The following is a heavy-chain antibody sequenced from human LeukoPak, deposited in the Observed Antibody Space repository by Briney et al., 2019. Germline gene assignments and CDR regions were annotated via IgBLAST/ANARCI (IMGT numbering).Heavy chain of an antibody. Sequence: GGSLRLSCTASGFTFSIYSINWVRQAPGKGLEWVSYISSSGSTIYYTDSVKGRFTISRDNAKNALYLQMNSLRAEDTAVYYCARDSSVPRVFDSWGQGTLVTVSS. D-gene: IGHD6-25*01. V-gene: IGHV3-48*04. J-gene: IGHJ4*02. CDR3: ARDSSVPRVFDS. CDR2: ISSSGSTI. CDR1: GFTFSIYS.